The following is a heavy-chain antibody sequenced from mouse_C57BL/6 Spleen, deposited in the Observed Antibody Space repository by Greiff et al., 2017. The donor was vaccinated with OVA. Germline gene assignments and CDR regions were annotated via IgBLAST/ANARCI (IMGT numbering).Heavy chain of an antibody. V-gene: IGHV1-69*01. J-gene: IGHJ1*03. CDR1: GYTFTSYW. CDR3: ARSGGLPHFDV. CDR2: IDPSDSYT. D-gene: IGHD1-1*02. Sequence: QVQLQQPGAELVMPGASVKLSCKASGYTFTSYWMHWVKQRPGQGLEWIGEIDPSDSYTNYNQKFKGKSTLTVDKSSSTAYMQLSSLTSEDSAVYYCARSGGLPHFDVWGTGTTVTVSS.